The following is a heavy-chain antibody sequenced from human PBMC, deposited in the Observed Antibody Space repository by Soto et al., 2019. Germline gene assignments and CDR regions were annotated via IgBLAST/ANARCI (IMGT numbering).Heavy chain of an antibody. V-gene: IGHV3-23*01. CDR1: GFAFSSHP. Sequence: GGSLRLSCTGSGFAFSSHPMSWVRQAPERGLEWVSGISDGGDLTYNADSVRGRFTISRDNSKNTLFLQMNSLRVEDTAVYYCARRAFGSSRSFDIWGQGTMVTV. CDR2: ISDGGDLT. CDR3: ARRAFGSSRSFDI. D-gene: IGHD6-6*01. J-gene: IGHJ3*02.